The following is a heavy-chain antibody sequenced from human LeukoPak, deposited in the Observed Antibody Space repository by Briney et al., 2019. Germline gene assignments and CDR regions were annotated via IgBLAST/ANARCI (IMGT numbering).Heavy chain of an antibody. CDR1: GFTFSSYA. D-gene: IGHD3-22*01. Sequence: PGGSLRLSCAASGFTFSSYAMSWVRQAPGKGLEWVSAISGSGGSTYYADSVKGRFTISRDNSKNTLYPQMNSLRAEDTAVYYCAKGYYYDSSGYFFDYWGQGTLVTVSS. CDR3: AKGYYYDSSGYFFDY. V-gene: IGHV3-23*01. J-gene: IGHJ4*02. CDR2: ISGSGGST.